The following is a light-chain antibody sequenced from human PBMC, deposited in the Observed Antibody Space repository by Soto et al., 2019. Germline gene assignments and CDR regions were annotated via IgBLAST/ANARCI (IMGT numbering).Light chain of an antibody. CDR2: GAS. CDR3: QHYGSSMYT. Sequence: EIVLTQSPGTLSLSPGVRATLSCRASQSVTNSYLAWYQQTPGQAPRLLIYGASSKATGIPDRFSGSESGTDFTITVSRLEPEDFAVYYCQHYGSSMYTFGQGTKLEIK. V-gene: IGKV3-20*01. CDR1: QSVTNSY. J-gene: IGKJ2*01.